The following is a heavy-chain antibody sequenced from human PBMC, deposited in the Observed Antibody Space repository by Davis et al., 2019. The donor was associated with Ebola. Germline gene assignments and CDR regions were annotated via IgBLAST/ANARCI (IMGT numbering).Heavy chain of an antibody. D-gene: IGHD5-18*01. J-gene: IGHJ3*02. CDR1: GFSFSSYW. CDR2: ISGSGGST. V-gene: IGHV3-23*01. Sequence: GGSLRLSCAASGFSFSSYWLHWVRQAPGEGLVWVSAISGSGGSTYYADSVKGRFTISRDNSKNSLYLQMNSLRDEDTAVYHCARDPDTAMAPDAFDIWGQGTMVTVSS. CDR3: ARDPDTAMAPDAFDI.